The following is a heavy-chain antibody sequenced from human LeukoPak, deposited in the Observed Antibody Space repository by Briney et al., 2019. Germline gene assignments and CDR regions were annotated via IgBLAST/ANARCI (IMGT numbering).Heavy chain of an antibody. CDR1: GYTFTSYN. J-gene: IGHJ4*02. Sequence: GASVTVSCKASGYTFTSYNIHWVRQAPGQGLEWMGWINPNSGGTYYVQKFQGRITMTRDTSIGTTYMELSRLGSDDTAFYYCARDNWLTDCDYWGQGTLVTVSS. CDR2: INPNSGGT. CDR3: ARDNWLTDCDY. V-gene: IGHV1-2*02. D-gene: IGHD6-19*01.